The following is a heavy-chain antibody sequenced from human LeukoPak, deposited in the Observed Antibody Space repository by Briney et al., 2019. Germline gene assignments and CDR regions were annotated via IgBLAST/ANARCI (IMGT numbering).Heavy chain of an antibody. Sequence: PGGSLRLSCAVSGFTFGNYWMSWVRQTPGQGPEWVANIKRDGSERYYVDSVKGRFTISRDNAKSSLFLEMSSLRVEDTAVYYCARTTSFMSYYWGQGTLVTVSS. CDR1: GFTFGNYW. J-gene: IGHJ4*02. V-gene: IGHV3-7*03. CDR2: IKRDGSER. D-gene: IGHD1-1*01. CDR3: ARTTSFMSYY.